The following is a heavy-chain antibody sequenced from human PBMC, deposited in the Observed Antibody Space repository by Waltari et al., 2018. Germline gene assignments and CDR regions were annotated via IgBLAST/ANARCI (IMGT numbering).Heavy chain of an antibody. CDR3: ARGGITRGSNWCDP. CDR2: ISSSSRTI. Sequence: EVQLVESGGGLVQPGGSLRLSCAASGFTFSSYSMNWVRQAPGKGLEWVSYISSSSRTIYYADSVKGRFTSSRDNAKNSLYLQRNSRRDEDTAVYYGARGGITRGSNWCDPWGQGTLVTVSS. V-gene: IGHV3-48*02. D-gene: IGHD3-16*01. CDR1: GFTFSSYS. J-gene: IGHJ5*02.